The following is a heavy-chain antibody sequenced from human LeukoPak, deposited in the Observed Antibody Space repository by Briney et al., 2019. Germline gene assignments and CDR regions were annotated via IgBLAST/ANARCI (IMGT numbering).Heavy chain of an antibody. V-gene: IGHV1-18*01. Sequence: GASVKVSCKASGYTFTSYGISWVRQAPGQGLEWMGWISAYNGNTNYAQKLQGRVTMTTDTSTSTAYMELRSLRSDDTAVYYCARDNSGRAVAGTVLSNWYFDLWGRGTLVTVSS. J-gene: IGHJ2*01. D-gene: IGHD6-19*01. CDR2: ISAYNGNT. CDR3: ARDNSGRAVAGTVLSNWYFDL. CDR1: GYTFTSYG.